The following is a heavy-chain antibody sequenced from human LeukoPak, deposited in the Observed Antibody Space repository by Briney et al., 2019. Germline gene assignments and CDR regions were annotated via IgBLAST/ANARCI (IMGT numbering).Heavy chain of an antibody. CDR2: IYFSGSS. Sequence: PSETLSLTCTVSGGSISSSSYYWGWLRQPPGKGLEWIGSIYFSGSSYYNPSLRSRVTISVDTSKDQFSLRLTSVTAADTAVYYCARLLFAMDVWGQGTTVTVSS. CDR3: ARLLFAMDV. CDR1: GGSISSSSYY. J-gene: IGHJ6*02. V-gene: IGHV4-39*01. D-gene: IGHD2-21*01.